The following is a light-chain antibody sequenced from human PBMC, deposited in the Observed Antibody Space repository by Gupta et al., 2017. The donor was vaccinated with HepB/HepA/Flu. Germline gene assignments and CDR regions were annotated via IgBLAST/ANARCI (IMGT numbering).Light chain of an antibody. CDR1: QSLLHSNGYNY. Sequence: DTVMTRSPLSLPVTPGEPASISCRSSQSLLHSNGYNYLDWYLQKPGQSPQLLIYLGSNRASGVPDRFSGSGSGTDFTLKISRVEAEDVGVYYCMQALQTPGFGQGTKVEIK. J-gene: IGKJ1*01. CDR3: MQALQTPG. V-gene: IGKV2-28*01. CDR2: LGS.